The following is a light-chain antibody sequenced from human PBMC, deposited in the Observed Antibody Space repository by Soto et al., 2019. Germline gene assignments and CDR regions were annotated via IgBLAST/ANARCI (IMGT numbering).Light chain of an antibody. CDR3: CSYAGTSALL. CDR1: SSDVGRYNL. J-gene: IGLJ2*01. Sequence: QSVLTQPASLSGSPGQPTPLSCTGTSSDVGRYNLVSWYQQNPGKAPKLIIYEGSKRPSGVSNRFSGSKSGNTASLTISGLQAEDEADYSCCSYAGTSALLFGGGTKLTVL. CDR2: EGS. V-gene: IGLV2-23*01.